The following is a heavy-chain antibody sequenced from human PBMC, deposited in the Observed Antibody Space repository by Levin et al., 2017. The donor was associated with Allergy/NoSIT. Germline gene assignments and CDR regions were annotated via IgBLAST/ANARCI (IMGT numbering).Heavy chain of an antibody. D-gene: IGHD2-8*02. CDR1: GFAFSSYW. CDR3: ARNWRSAFDI. Sequence: GGSLRLSCAASGFAFSSYWMSWVRQAPGEGLEWVANIKNDGTENFHVDSVRGRFTISRDTNSVYLYMTSLRVEDTAVYYCARNWRSAFDIWGQGTMVTVSS. V-gene: IGHV3-7*04. CDR2: IKNDGTEN. J-gene: IGHJ3*02.